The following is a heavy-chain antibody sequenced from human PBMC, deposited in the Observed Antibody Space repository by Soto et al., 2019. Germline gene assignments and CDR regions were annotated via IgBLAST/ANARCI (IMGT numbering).Heavy chain of an antibody. CDR3: AREGGKDLTGIDY. Sequence: GASVKVSCKASGYTFTGYYMHWVLQAPGQGLEWMGWINPNSGGTNYAQKFQGRVTMTRDTSISTAYMELSRLRSDDTAVYYCAREGGKDLTGIDYWGQGTLVTVSS. CDR1: GYTFTGYY. V-gene: IGHV1-2*02. CDR2: INPNSGGT. J-gene: IGHJ4*02.